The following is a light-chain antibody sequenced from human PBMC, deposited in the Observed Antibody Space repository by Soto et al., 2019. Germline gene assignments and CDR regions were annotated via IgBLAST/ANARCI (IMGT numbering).Light chain of an antibody. CDR1: SGHSSYA. Sequence: QPVLTQSPSASASLGASVKLTCTLSSGHSSYASAWHQQQPEKGPRDLMKLDRDGSHTKGDAIPDRFSGSSSGAERYLTISGLQSEDEADYYCQTWGTGIHVVFGGGTKLTVL. V-gene: IGLV4-69*01. J-gene: IGLJ2*01. CDR3: QTWGTGIHVV. CDR2: LDRDGSH.